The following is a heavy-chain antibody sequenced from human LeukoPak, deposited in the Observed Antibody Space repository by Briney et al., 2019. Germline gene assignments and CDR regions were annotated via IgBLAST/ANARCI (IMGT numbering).Heavy chain of an antibody. J-gene: IGHJ4*02. V-gene: IGHV1-46*01. Sequence: ASVKVSCKASGYTFTSYYMHWVRQAPGQGLEWMGIINPSGGSTSYAQKFQGRVTMTRDTSTSTVYMELSSLRSEDTAVYYCARDPAVAVDGDYVSDGNFDYWGQGTLVTVSS. CDR2: INPSGGST. CDR3: ARDPAVAVDGDYVSDGNFDY. D-gene: IGHD4-17*01. CDR1: GYTFTSYY.